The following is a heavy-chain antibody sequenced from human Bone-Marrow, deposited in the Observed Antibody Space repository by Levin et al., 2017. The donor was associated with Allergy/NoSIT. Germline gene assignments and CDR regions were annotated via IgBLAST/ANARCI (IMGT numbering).Heavy chain of an antibody. V-gene: IGHV3-21*05. CDR3: TRDGNFGYAMDV. D-gene: IGHD5-18*01. CDR1: GFTFSGYP. J-gene: IGHJ6*02. Sequence: NPGGSLRLSCATSGFTFSGYPMNWVRQAPGKGLEWVSYISWRIDLIYYADSLKGRFTVSRDDVKNTVYLQMNSLEVEDTAVYYCTRDGNFGYAMDVWGQGTAVTV. CDR2: ISWRIDLI.